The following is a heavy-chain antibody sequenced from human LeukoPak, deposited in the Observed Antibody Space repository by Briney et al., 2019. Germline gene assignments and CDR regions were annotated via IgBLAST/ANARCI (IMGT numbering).Heavy chain of an antibody. D-gene: IGHD3-3*01. CDR2: IKPDNGET. J-gene: IGHJ3*02. CDR3: ARDDTEDDFNAFDI. Sequence: ASVKVSCKASGYTFIDYHIHWVRQAPGQGLEWMGWIKPDNGETKYAQNFQGRVTMTRYTSISTTYMELSRLRSDDTALYYCARDDTEDDFNAFDIWGQGTMVTVSS. CDR1: GYTFIDYH. V-gene: IGHV1-2*02.